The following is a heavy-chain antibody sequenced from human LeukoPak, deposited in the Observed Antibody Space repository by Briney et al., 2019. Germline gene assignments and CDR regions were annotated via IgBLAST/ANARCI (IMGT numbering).Heavy chain of an antibody. CDR3: ARAIGYSSGWQEGGYYFDH. D-gene: IGHD6-19*01. CDR1: GYTFTSYG. V-gene: IGHV1-18*01. Sequence: ASVKVSCKASGYTFTSYGISWVRQAPGQGLEWMGWISAYNGDTNYAQKLQGRVTMTTDTSTSTAYMELRSLRSDDTAVYYCARAIGYSSGWQEGGYYFDHWSQGTLVTVSS. CDR2: ISAYNGDT. J-gene: IGHJ4*02.